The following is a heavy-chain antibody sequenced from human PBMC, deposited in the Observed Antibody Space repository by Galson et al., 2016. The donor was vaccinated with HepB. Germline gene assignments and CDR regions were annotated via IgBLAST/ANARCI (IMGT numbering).Heavy chain of an antibody. V-gene: IGHV3-11*06. J-gene: IGHJ4*02. CDR3: ARDRTSRAAVEL. D-gene: IGHD6-25*01. CDR1: GFNLRNYY. CDR2: ISSSGSST. Sequence: SLRLSCAASGFNLRNYYMTWIRQAPGKGLEWVSYISSSGSSTNYADSVKGRFTISRDNAMNSLYLQMNSLRAEDTAVYYCARDRTSRAAVELWGQGTLVSVSS.